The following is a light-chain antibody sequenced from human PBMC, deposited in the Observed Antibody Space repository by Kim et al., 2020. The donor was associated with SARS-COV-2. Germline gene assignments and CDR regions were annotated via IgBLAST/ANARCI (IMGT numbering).Light chain of an antibody. V-gene: IGKV1-5*03. J-gene: IGKJ2*01. CDR2: KVS. CDR1: QTIRSS. Sequence: LSASVGDRVTITCRASQTIRSSLAWFQQKPEKAPKLLIYKVSTRQSGVPTRFSGSGSGTDFTLTISSLQPDDFATYYCQQYMIYSTFGQGTKLEI. CDR3: QQYMIYST.